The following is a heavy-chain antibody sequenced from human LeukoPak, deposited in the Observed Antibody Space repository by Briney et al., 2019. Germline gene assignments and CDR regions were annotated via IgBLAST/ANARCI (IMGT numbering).Heavy chain of an antibody. CDR2: IYFSGST. V-gene: IGHV4-59*01. Sequence: SETLSLTCTVSGGSISPYYWSWIRQPPGKGLEWIGYIYFSGSTNYSPSLKGRVTMLLDTSKNQFSLKLSSVTAADTAVYYCARGYSSGWYYDYWGQGTLVTVSS. J-gene: IGHJ4*02. CDR3: ARGYSSGWYYDY. CDR1: GGSISPYY. D-gene: IGHD6-19*01.